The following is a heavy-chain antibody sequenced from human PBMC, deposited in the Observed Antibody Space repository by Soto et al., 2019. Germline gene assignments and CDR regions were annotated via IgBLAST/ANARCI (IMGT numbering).Heavy chain of an antibody. CDR1: GGSISGYH. J-gene: IGHJ4*02. D-gene: IGHD6-13*01. V-gene: IGHV4-59*01. Sequence: PSETLSLTCTVSGGSISGYHWSWIRQPPGKGLEWIGYISYSGSTSYNPYLKSRLTISVDRSKNQFTLQLTSVTVADTAVYYCATSYGNAWYTYWGQGTQVTVSS. CDR3: ATSYGNAWYTY. CDR2: ISYSGST.